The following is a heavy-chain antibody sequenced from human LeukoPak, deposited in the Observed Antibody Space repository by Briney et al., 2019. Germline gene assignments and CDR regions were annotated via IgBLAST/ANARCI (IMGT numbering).Heavy chain of an antibody. J-gene: IGHJ6*03. CDR2: ISSSSRYI. CDR1: GFTFSSYS. V-gene: IGHV3-21*04. Sequence: GGSLRLSCAASGFTFSSYSMNWVRQAPGKGLEWVSSISSSSRYIYYADSVKGRFTISRDNAKNSLYLQMNSLRAEDTAVYYCAKVGDVSGWFSYYYYYMDVWGKGTTVTISS. D-gene: IGHD6-19*01. CDR3: AKVGDVSGWFSYYYYYMDV.